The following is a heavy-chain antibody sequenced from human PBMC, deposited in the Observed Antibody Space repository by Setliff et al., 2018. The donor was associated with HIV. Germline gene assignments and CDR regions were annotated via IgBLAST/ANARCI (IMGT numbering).Heavy chain of an antibody. CDR1: GDSITNDDYY. CDR2: TDASGDT. Sequence: SETLSLTCTVSGDSITNDDYYWGWIRQPPGKGLEWIAYTDASGDTNYNPSLRGRVIISLDTSNNQFSLNLNSVTAADTAVYYCARQLDYTNGRYFDYWGPGTLVTVSS. V-gene: IGHV4-61*05. J-gene: IGHJ4*02. CDR3: ARQLDYTNGRYFDY. D-gene: IGHD4-4*01.